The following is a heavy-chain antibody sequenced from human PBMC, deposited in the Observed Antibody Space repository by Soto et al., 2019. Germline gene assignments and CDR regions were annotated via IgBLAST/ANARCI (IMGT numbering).Heavy chain of an antibody. CDR3: VRDFGWYFRSGYMDV. D-gene: IGHD3-3*01. V-gene: IGHV3-21*02. J-gene: IGHJ6*03. CDR2: INEDSSYI. CDR1: GFDFSSYS. Sequence: EVQLVESGGGLVKPGGSLRLSCAASGFDFSSYSMNWVGQAPGKGLGWVSSINEDSSYIYYAHSLRGRFTFSRDNAKESQDVQMNSLIADDTAVYYCVRDFGWYFRSGYMDVWGDGAMVTVSS.